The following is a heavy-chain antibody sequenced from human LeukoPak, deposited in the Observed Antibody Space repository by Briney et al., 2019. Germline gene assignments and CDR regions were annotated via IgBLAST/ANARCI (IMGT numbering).Heavy chain of an antibody. V-gene: IGHV3-74*01. J-gene: IGHJ4*02. CDR3: VRDAEGSTPFDY. Sequence: GGSLRLSCAASGFTFSNDWMHWVRQAPGKVLVWVSGVKTDGTDIGYADSVKGRFTISRDNAKNTLYLETNSLRAEDTAVYYCVRDAEGSTPFDYWGQGTLVTVSS. CDR1: GFTFSNDW. D-gene: IGHD2-15*01. CDR2: VKTDGTDI.